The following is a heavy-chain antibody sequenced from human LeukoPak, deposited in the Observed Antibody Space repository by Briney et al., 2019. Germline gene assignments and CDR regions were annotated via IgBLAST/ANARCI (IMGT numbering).Heavy chain of an antibody. Sequence: GGSLRLSCAASGFNFSSYWMHWVRQAPGKGLEWLANIKEDGSVKYYVESVKGRFTISRDNAKNSLYLQMNSLRAEDTAVYYCAASITMFDYWGQGTLVTVSS. CDR1: GFNFSSYW. D-gene: IGHD3-10*01. CDR2: IKEDGSVK. V-gene: IGHV3-7*02. CDR3: AASITMFDY. J-gene: IGHJ4*02.